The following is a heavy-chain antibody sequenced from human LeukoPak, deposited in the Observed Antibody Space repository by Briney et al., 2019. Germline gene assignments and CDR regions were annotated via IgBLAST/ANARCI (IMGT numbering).Heavy chain of an antibody. CDR3: ARGWGDAFDI. J-gene: IGHJ3*02. CDR1: GFTFSSYS. V-gene: IGHV3-48*01. Sequence: GGSLRLSCAASGFTFSSYSMNWVRQAPGKGLEWVSYISSSSSTIYYAYSVKGRFTISRDNAKNSLYLQMNSLRAEDTAVYYCARGWGDAFDIWGQGTMVTVSS. D-gene: IGHD7-27*01. CDR2: ISSSSSTI.